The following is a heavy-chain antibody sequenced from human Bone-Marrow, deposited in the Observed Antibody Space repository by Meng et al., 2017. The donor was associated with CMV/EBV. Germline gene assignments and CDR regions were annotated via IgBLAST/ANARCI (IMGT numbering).Heavy chain of an antibody. Sequence: ASVKVSCKASGYTFTSYGISWVRQAPGQGLEWMGWISAYNGNTNYAQKFQGRVTITADKSTSTAYMELSSLRSEDTAVYYCARGVPYDFWSGYEKYYYYGMDVWGQGTTVTVSS. CDR2: ISAYNGNT. V-gene: IGHV1-18*01. CDR1: GYTFTSYG. D-gene: IGHD3-3*01. CDR3: ARGVPYDFWSGYEKYYYYGMDV. J-gene: IGHJ6*02.